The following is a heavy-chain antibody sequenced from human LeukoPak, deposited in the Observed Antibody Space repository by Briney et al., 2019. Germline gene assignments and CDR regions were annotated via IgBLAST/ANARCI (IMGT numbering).Heavy chain of an antibody. CDR2: ISDSGRST. CDR3: AKAIGYSYGSYYYMGV. CDR1: GFTFSSYA. V-gene: IGHV3-23*01. D-gene: IGHD5-18*01. Sequence: GGSLRLSCAASGFTFSSYAMSWVRQAPGKGLEWVSAISDSGRSTYYADSVKGRFTISRDNSRDTLYLQMNSLRAADTAVYSCAKAIGYSYGSYYYMGVWGKGTTVTVSS. J-gene: IGHJ6*03.